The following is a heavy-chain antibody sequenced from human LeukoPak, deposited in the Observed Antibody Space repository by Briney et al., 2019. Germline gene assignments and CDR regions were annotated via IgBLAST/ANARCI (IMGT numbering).Heavy chain of an antibody. Sequence: SETLSLTCTVSGYSISSGYYWGWIRQPPGKGLEWIGSIYHSGSTYYNPSLKSRVTTPVDTSKNQFSLKLSSVTAADTAVYYCARDGPITGTRSHDYWGQGTLVTVSS. D-gene: IGHD1-20*01. J-gene: IGHJ4*02. CDR3: ARDGPITGTRSHDY. CDR1: GYSISSGYY. V-gene: IGHV4-38-2*02. CDR2: IYHSGST.